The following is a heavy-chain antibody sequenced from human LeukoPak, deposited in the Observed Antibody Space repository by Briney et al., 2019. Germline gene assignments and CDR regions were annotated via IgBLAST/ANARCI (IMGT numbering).Heavy chain of an antibody. Sequence: GESLKISCRGFGYSFPSYWIGWERQMPGQGLEWVGIIYPRDSDARYSPSFQGQVIISVVKSNNTTYLQSSSLKASDTANHYLARHDAGAGDYWGQGTLVSVSS. CDR1: GYSFPSYW. V-gene: IGHV5-51*01. CDR2: IYPRDSDA. J-gene: IGHJ4*02. D-gene: IGHD1-26*01. CDR3: ARHDAGAGDY.